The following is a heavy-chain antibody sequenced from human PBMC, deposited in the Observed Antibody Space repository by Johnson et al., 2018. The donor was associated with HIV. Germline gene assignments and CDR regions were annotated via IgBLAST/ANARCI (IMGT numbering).Heavy chain of an antibody. J-gene: IGHJ3*02. V-gene: IGHV3-30*04. D-gene: IGHD3-22*01. CDR3: ARGMSSGPWAGGDAFDI. CDR2: ISYDGSKK. Sequence: QVQLVESGGGVVQPGRSLRLSCVASGFTFSSYAMHWVRQAPGKGLEWVAVISYDGSKKYYVDSVKGRFTISRDNAKNSLYLQMNSLSAEDTAVYYCARGMSSGPWAGGDAFDIWGQGTMVTVSS. CDR1: GFTFSSYA.